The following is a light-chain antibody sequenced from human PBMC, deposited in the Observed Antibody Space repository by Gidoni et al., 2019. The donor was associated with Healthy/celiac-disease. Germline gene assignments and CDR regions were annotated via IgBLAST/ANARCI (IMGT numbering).Light chain of an antibody. CDR2: AAS. Sequence: DIQITQSPSSLSASVGDRVTITCRASQSISSYLNWYHQKPGKAPKLLIYAASSLQSGVPSRFSGSGSGTDFTLNISSLQPEDFANYYCQQSYSTPFTFGGGTKVEIK. CDR1: QSISSY. J-gene: IGKJ4*01. V-gene: IGKV1-39*01. CDR3: QQSYSTPFT.